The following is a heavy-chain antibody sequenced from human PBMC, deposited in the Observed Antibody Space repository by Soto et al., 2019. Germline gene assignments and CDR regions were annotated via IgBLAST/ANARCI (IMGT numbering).Heavy chain of an antibody. Sequence: SETLSLTCTVSGGSINSGDYYWSWIRQPPGKGLEWIGNLYSTGSTYYNPSLKSRVTISVDTSKKQFSLMVTSVTAADTAVYYCARYRYSDSLKEYYFDYWGQGTLVTVSS. CDR1: GGSINSGDYY. CDR2: LYSTGST. J-gene: IGHJ4*02. V-gene: IGHV4-30-4*01. CDR3: ARYRYSDSLKEYYFDY. D-gene: IGHD3-22*01.